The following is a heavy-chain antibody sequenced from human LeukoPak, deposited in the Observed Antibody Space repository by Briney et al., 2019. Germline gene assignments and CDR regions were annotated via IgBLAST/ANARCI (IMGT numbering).Heavy chain of an antibody. D-gene: IGHD3-10*01. CDR2: ISSSSTYI. Sequence: PGGSLRLSCAASGFTFSSYGMHWVRQAPGKGLEWVSSISSSSTYIYYADSVKGRFTISRDNAKNSLYLQMNSLRVEDTAVYYCARAEGSGSSFDYWGQGTLVTVSS. J-gene: IGHJ4*02. CDR3: ARAEGSGSSFDY. CDR1: GFTFSSYG. V-gene: IGHV3-21*01.